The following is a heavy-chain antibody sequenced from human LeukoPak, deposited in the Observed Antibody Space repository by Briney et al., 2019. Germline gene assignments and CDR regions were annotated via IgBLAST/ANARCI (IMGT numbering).Heavy chain of an antibody. J-gene: IGHJ4*02. Sequence: GGSLRLSCTASGFTFSSHNMNWVRQAPGKGLEWVSSISSSRSAMYYADSVKGRITISRDNAKNSLYLQMNGLRDEDTAVYYCARDLGGGGVFDYWGQGTLVTVSS. CDR3: ARDLGGGGVFDY. CDR1: GFTFSSHN. D-gene: IGHD3-16*01. CDR2: ISSSRSAM. V-gene: IGHV3-48*02.